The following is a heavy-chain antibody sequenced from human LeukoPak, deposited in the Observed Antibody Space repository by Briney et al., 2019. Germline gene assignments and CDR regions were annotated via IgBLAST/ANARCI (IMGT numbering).Heavy chain of an antibody. J-gene: IGHJ5*02. CDR2: IYYSGST. Sequence: SETLSLTCTVSGGSISSGDYYWSWIRRPPGKGLEWIGYIYYSGSTYYNPSLKSRVTISVDTSKNQFSLKLSSVTAADTAVYYCARESGSGSYCLDNWFDPWGQGTLVTVSS. V-gene: IGHV4-30-4*01. CDR3: ARESGSGSYCLDNWFDP. D-gene: IGHD3-10*01. CDR1: GGSISSGDYY.